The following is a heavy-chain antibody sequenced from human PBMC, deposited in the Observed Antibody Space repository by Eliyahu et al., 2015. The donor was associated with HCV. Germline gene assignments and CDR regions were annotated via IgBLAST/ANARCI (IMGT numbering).Heavy chain of an antibody. J-gene: IGHJ5*02. CDR3: ARKGAFKDSSFDA. Sequence: QVRLQESGPRLVKPPEALSLTCYVSGGSLGNFFWSWVRQAPGKGLEWIGYINERAGDSYNPSLKSRVTMSSDISRSQFSLRLTPVTVADTARYFCARKGAFKDSSFDAWGQGALVTVSS. CDR1: GGSLGNFF. V-gene: IGHV4-59*01. D-gene: IGHD3-16*01. CDR2: INERAGD.